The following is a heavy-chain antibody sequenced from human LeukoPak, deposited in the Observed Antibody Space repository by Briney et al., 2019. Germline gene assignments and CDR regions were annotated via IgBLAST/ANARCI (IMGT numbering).Heavy chain of an antibody. CDR2: INPNSGGT. J-gene: IGHJ2*01. CDR3: ARDFVVTTGDNWYFDL. V-gene: IGHV1-2*02. CDR1: GYRFTGYY. Sequence: ASVKVSCKASGYRFTGYYMHWVRQAPGQGLEWMGWINPNSGGTNYAQKFQGRVTMTRDTSISTAYMELSRLRFDDTAVYYCARDFVVTTGDNWYFDLWGRGTLVTVSS. D-gene: IGHD2-21*02.